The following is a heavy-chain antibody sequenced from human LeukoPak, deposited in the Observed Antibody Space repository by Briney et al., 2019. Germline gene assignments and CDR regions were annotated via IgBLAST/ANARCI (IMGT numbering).Heavy chain of an antibody. Sequence: ASVKVSCKASGYTFSNHGISWVRQAPGQGLEWMGWISGYNGQTEYAQKFQGRVTLTTDTSTSTAYMEVRSLTSDDTAVYYRARDIGVSQFDYWGQGTLVTVSS. J-gene: IGHJ4*02. D-gene: IGHD3-10*01. CDR1: GYTFSNHG. V-gene: IGHV1-18*01. CDR2: ISGYNGQT. CDR3: ARDIGVSQFDY.